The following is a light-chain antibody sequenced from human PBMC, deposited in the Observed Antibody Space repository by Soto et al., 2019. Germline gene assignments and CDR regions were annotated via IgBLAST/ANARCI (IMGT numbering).Light chain of an antibody. Sequence: EIVMTQSPATLSVSPGERATLSCRASQSVSSNLAWYQQKPGQAPRLLIYGASTRATGIPARFSGSGSGTEFTLTFSSLQSXDFAVYYCQQYNNWPLTFGQGTKV. CDR3: QQYNNWPLT. J-gene: IGKJ1*01. CDR2: GAS. V-gene: IGKV3-15*01. CDR1: QSVSSN.